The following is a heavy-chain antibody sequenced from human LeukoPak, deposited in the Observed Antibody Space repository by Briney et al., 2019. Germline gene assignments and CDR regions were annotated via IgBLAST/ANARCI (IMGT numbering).Heavy chain of an antibody. V-gene: IGHV3-30*03. Sequence: GGSLRLSCAASGFTFSSYGMHWVRQAPGKGLEWVAVISYDGSNKYYADSVKGRFTISRDNSKNTLYLQMNSLRAEDTAVYYCARPLLRYFDWSSYGMDVWGQGTTVTVSS. D-gene: IGHD3-9*01. J-gene: IGHJ6*02. CDR1: GFTFSSYG. CDR2: ISYDGSNK. CDR3: ARPLLRYFDWSSYGMDV.